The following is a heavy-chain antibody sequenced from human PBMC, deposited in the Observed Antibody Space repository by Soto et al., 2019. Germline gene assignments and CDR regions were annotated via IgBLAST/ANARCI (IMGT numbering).Heavy chain of an antibody. CDR3: AVLKDSAASAIYY. CDR1: GGSIISGY. V-gene: IGHV4-59*01. Sequence: PSETLSLTGTVSGGSIISGYWSWIRQPPGKGLEWIGYISYSGNTNYNPSLKSRVTMSVDTPKNQFSLRLSSVTTADPAVYYCAVLKDSAASAIYY. D-gene: IGHD2-2*01. CDR2: ISYSGNT. J-gene: IGHJ6*01.